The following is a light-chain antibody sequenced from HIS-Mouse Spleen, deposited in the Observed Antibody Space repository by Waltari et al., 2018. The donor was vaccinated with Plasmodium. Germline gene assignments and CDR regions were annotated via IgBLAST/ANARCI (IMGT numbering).Light chain of an antibody. CDR2: DVS. CDR3: CSYAGSYTWV. CDR1: SSDVGGYNY. J-gene: IGLJ3*02. Sequence: QPRSVPGSPGQSVTISCTGTSSDVGGYNYVSWYQQHPGKAPKLMIYDVSKRPSGVPDRFSGSKSGNTTSLTSSWFQAEDEAEYYCCSYAGSYTWVFGGGTKLTVL. V-gene: IGLV2-11*01.